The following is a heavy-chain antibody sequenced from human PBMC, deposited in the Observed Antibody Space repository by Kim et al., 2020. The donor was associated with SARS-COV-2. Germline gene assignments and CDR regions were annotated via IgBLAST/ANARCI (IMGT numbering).Heavy chain of an antibody. D-gene: IGHD1-26*01. CDR3: VREWGY. Sequence: GGSLRLSCAASGFSFSRDWMSWVRQAPGKGLEWVANIKADESEKYYVGSVKRRFSISRDNAKNSLFLQMNSLRAEDTAVYYCVREWGYWGQGTLVTVSS. J-gene: IGHJ4*02. V-gene: IGHV3-7*03. CDR1: GFSFSRDW. CDR2: IKADESEK.